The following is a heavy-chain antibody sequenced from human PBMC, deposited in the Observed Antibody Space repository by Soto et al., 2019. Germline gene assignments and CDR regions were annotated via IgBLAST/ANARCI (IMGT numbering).Heavy chain of an antibody. J-gene: IGHJ3*02. CDR2: IHYSEDT. V-gene: IGHV4-39*01. CDR3: ARARGHRNRNAFNI. Sequence: QLQLQESGPGLEKPSETLSLICNVYGGSISSTNYYWAWLRQQPGKGLEWIASIHYSEDTYYNPYLTRRVTRSVDTFENQISLKLNSVTAADTAVYYCARARGHRNRNAFNIWGLGAMVTVSS. CDR1: GGSISSTNYY. D-gene: IGHD3-10*01.